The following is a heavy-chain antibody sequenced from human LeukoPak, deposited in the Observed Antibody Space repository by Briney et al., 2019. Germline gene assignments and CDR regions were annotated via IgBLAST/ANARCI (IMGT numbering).Heavy chain of an antibody. D-gene: IGHD5-24*01. V-gene: IGHV4-61*02. CDR1: GGSISSGSYY. J-gene: IGHJ4*02. Sequence: SETLSLTCSVSGGSISSGSYYWSWIRQPAGKGLEWIGRTYTSGSTNYNPSLKSRVTISMNTSKNQFSLKLSSVTAADTAVYYCARDRKAMATISFYFDYWGQGTLVTVSS. CDR2: TYTSGST. CDR3: ARDRKAMATISFYFDY.